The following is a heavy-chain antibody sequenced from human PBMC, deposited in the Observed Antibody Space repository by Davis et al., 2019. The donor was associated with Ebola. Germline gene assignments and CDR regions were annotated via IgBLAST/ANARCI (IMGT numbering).Heavy chain of an antibody. CDR2: INPNSGGT. V-gene: IGHV1-2*06. CDR3: ASLSPRAHFG. Sequence: ASVKVSCKASGYTFTSYGISWVRQAPGQGLEWMGRINPNSGGTNYAQKFQGRVTMTRETSISTAYMELSRLRSDDTAVYYCASLSPRAHFGWGQGTLVTVSS. D-gene: IGHD2/OR15-2a*01. CDR1: GYTFTSYG. J-gene: IGHJ4*02.